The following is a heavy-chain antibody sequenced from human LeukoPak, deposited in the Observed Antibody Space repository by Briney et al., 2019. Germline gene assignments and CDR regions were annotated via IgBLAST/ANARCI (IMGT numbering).Heavy chain of an antibody. J-gene: IGHJ5*02. Sequence: GGSLRLSCAASRFTFSSHSMNWVRQAPAKGLEWVSSISSSSSYIYYADSVKGRFTISRDNAKNSLYLQMNSLRAEDTAVYYCARDLSPNAPLSSWGQGTLVTVSS. CDR3: ARDLSPNAPLSS. CDR1: RFTFSSHS. V-gene: IGHV3-21*01. D-gene: IGHD3-16*02. CDR2: ISSSSSYI.